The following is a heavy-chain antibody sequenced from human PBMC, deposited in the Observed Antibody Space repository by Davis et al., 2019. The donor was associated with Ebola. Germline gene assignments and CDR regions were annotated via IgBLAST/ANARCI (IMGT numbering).Heavy chain of an antibody. J-gene: IGHJ3*02. D-gene: IGHD3-3*01. CDR1: GFTFSSYA. V-gene: IGHV3-23*01. Sequence: GESLNIPCASPGFTFSSYAMSWVRQAPGKGLEWVSAISCSGGSTYYADSVTGRFTISRDNSKKTLYLQMNSLRAEDTAIYYCAKDKNYDFWSGYPHDAFDIWGQGTMVTVSS. CDR2: ISCSGGST. CDR3: AKDKNYDFWSGYPHDAFDI.